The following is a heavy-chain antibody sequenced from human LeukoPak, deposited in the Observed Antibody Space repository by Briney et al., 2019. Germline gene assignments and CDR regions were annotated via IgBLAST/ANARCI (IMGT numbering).Heavy chain of an antibody. CDR1: GGSFSGYY. CDR2: INHSGST. Sequence: SETLSLTCAVYGGSFSGYYWSWIRQPPGKGLEWIGEINHSGSTNYNPSLKSRVTISVDTSKNQFSLKLSSVTAADTAVYYCARSSPNYDFWSGYVREGFDCWGQGTLVTVSS. CDR3: ARSSPNYDFWSGYVREGFDC. J-gene: IGHJ4*02. D-gene: IGHD3-3*01. V-gene: IGHV4-34*01.